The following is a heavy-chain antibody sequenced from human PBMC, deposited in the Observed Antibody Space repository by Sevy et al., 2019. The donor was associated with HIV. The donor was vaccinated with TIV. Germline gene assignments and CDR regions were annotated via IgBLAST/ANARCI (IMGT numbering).Heavy chain of an antibody. J-gene: IGHJ4*02. Sequence: GGSLRLSCVASGFIFSNYGMHWVRQVPGKGLEWVTFIRYDGSDKYYAASVKGRFTISRDDSKNTLYLQMDSLRAEDTAIYYCAKDLAGPGRRYFDYWGQGTLVTVSS. CDR1: GFIFSNYG. D-gene: IGHD6-13*01. CDR3: AKDLAGPGRRYFDY. CDR2: IRYDGSDK. V-gene: IGHV3-30*02.